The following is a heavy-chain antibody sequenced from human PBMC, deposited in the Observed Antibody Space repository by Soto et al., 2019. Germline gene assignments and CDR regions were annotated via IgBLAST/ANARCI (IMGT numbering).Heavy chain of an antibody. Sequence: QITLKESGPTLVKPTQTLTLTWTFSGFALTYIGEAVGWIRQPPGKALEWLALVYWDDDKRYNPSLRSRLTITKNTSKKDVILTLTNTDPVDPATHYCVQSRCGGDSLTFYSTHAYYGLDVSGQGTTVTVSS. CDR3: VQSRCGGDSLTFYSTHAYYGLDV. CDR1: GFALTYIGEA. V-gene: IGHV2-5*02. J-gene: IGHJ6*02. CDR2: VYWDDDK. D-gene: IGHD2-21*02.